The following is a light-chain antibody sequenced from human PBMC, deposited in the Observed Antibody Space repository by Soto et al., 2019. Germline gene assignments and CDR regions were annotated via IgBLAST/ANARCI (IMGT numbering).Light chain of an antibody. CDR1: QGISNY. J-gene: IGKJ1*01. V-gene: IGKV1-27*01. CDR2: AAS. Sequence: DIEMTQSPSSLSASVGERVTITCRASQGISNYLAWYQQRPGKAPKLLIYAASTLQSGVPSRFSGSGSGTDFTLTSSSLQPEVVGTYSCQKYDSAPWTFGQGTEVEIK. CDR3: QKYDSAPWT.